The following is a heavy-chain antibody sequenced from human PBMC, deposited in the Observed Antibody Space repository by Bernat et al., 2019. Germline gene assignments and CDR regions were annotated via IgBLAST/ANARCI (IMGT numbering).Heavy chain of an antibody. V-gene: IGHV4-59*01. J-gene: IGHJ5*02. CDR2: IYYSGST. CDR1: GGSISSYY. D-gene: IGHD3-3*01. Sequence: QVQLQESGRGLVKPSETLSLTCTVSGGSISSYYWSWIRQPPGKGLEWIGYIYYSGSTNYNPSLKSRVTISVDTSKNQFSLKLSSVTAADTAVYYCARVGTIFGVVGWFDPWGQGTLVTVSS. CDR3: ARVGTIFGVVGWFDP.